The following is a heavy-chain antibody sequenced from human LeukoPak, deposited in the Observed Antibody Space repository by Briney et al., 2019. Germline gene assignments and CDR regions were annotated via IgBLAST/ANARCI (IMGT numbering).Heavy chain of an antibody. Sequence: GESLKISCQGSGYSFTSYWIGWGRQRPGKGPEWMGIIYPGDSDTTYSPSLQGKVTISGVKSISACYLQWSRLKALDNAMYYCARPDSSSKHFDSWGQGTLVTVSS. CDR3: ARPDSSSKHFDS. CDR1: GYSFTSYW. J-gene: IGHJ4*02. CDR2: IYPGDSDT. V-gene: IGHV5-51*01. D-gene: IGHD6-13*01.